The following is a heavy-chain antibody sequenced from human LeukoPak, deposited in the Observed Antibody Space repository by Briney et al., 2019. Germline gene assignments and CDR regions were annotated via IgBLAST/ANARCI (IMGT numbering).Heavy chain of an antibody. CDR3: ARTQSQSGSYRYYLAY. V-gene: IGHV4-61*08. J-gene: IGHJ4*02. D-gene: IGHD1-26*01. CDR2: IYYIRNT. Sequence: PSETLSLTCTVSGGSVGSGGYYWSWIRQPPGGGLEWIGDIYYIRNTNYNPSLKSRVTMSLDPSKNQFSLKLNSVTAADTAVYYCARTQSQSGSYRYYLAYWGQGTLVTVSS. CDR1: GGSVGSGGYY.